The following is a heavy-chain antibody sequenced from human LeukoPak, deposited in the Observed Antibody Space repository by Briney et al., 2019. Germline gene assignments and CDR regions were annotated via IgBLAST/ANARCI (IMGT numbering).Heavy chain of an antibody. CDR3: AREGTWSYYYDY. D-gene: IGHD1-26*01. CDR1: GFTVRSNY. CDR2: IYSGGST. V-gene: IGHV3-66*01. Sequence: PGGSLGLSCAASGFTVRSNYMNWVRQAPGKGLEWVSVIYSGGSTYYADSVKGRFTISRDNSKNTLYLQMNSLRAEDTAVYYCAREGTWSYYYDYWGQGTLVTVSS. J-gene: IGHJ4*02.